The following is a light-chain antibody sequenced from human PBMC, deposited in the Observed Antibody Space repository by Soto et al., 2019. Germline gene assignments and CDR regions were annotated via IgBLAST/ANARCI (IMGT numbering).Light chain of an antibody. CDR1: PSANCN. CDR3: QQYNGSPPWT. CDR2: DVC. V-gene: IGKV3D-15*01. J-gene: IGKJ1*01. Sequence: EVLVTPSPATLSVSPGERATFSCRASPSANCNLAWYQQKPGQTPRLLIYDVCTRANGVPARFSGRGSGTEFTLMTSSLQSEDYGAYYFQQYNGSPPWTFGQGTRVEIK.